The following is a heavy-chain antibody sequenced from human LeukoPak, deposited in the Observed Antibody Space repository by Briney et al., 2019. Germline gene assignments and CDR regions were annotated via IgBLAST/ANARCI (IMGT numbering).Heavy chain of an antibody. J-gene: IGHJ6*03. CDR3: ARESPYYYYMDV. V-gene: IGHV1-8*02. Sequence: VASVTVSCTASGYTFTSYDINWVRQATGQGLEWMGWMNPNSGNTGYAQKFQGRVTMTRNTSISTAYMELSSLRSEDTAVYYCARESPYYYYMDVWGKGTTVTISS. CDR2: MNPNSGNT. CDR1: GYTFTSYD.